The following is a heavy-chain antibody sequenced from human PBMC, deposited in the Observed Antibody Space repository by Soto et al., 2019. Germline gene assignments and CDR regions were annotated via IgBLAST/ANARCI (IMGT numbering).Heavy chain of an antibody. Sequence: SETLSLTCTVSGGSISSSSYYWGWIRQPPGKGLEWIGSIYYSGSTYYNPSLKSRVTISVDTSKNQFSLKLSSVTAADTAVYYCARPLLGDFWSGYYSNYYGMDVWGQGTTVTVS. D-gene: IGHD3-3*01. CDR1: GGSISSSSYY. CDR3: ARPLLGDFWSGYYSNYYGMDV. V-gene: IGHV4-39*01. CDR2: IYYSGST. J-gene: IGHJ6*02.